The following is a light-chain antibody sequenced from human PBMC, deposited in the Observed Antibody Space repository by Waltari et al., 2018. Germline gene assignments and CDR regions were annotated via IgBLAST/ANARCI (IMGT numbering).Light chain of an antibody. CDR2: WAS. J-gene: IGKJ2*01. CDR1: QTVFYSSTNKNY. Sequence: DIVMTQSPDSLAVSLGERATITCKSSQTVFYSSTNKNYLAWYQQKPGQPPKLLILWASTRESWVPDRFSGSGSGTDFTLTVSSLQAEDVAVYYCHQYNNRPPYTFGQGTKLEIK. V-gene: IGKV4-1*01. CDR3: HQYNNRPPYT.